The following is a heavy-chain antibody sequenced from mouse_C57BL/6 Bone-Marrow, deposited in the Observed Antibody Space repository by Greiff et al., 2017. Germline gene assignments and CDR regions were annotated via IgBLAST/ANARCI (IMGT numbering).Heavy chain of an antibody. J-gene: IGHJ3*01. Sequence: QVQLQQPGAELVMPGASVKLSCKASGYTFTSYWMHWVKQRPGQGLEWIGEIDPSDSYTNYNQKFKGKSTLTVDKASSTAYMQLSSLTSEDSAVYYWARWDYDGEWFAYWGQGTLVTVSA. V-gene: IGHV1-69*01. CDR3: ARWDYDGEWFAY. CDR2: IDPSDSYT. CDR1: GYTFTSYW. D-gene: IGHD2-4*01.